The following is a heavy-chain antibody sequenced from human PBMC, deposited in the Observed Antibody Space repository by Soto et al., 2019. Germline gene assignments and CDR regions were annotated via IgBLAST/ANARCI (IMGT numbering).Heavy chain of an antibody. D-gene: IGHD6-25*01. V-gene: IGHV3-30*18. CDR1: GFTFSSYG. Sequence: QVQLVESGGGVVQPGRSLRLSCAASGFTFSSYGMHWVRQAPGKGLEWVAVISYDGSNKYYADSVKGRFTISRDNSKITLYLQMNSLRAEDTAVYYCAKGRRPNYYYGMDVWGQGATVTVSS. CDR2: ISYDGSNK. J-gene: IGHJ6*02. CDR3: AKGRRPNYYYGMDV.